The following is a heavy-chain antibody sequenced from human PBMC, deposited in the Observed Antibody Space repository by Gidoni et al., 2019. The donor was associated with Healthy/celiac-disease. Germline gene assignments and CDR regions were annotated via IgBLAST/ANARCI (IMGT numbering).Heavy chain of an antibody. V-gene: IGHV1-18*01. Sequence: QVQLVQSGAEVKKPGASVKVSCQASGYTVTSYGISWVRQAPGQGLEWMGWISAYNGNTNYAQKPQGRVTMTTDTSTSTAYMELRSLRSDDTAVYYCARAAAALYYYYGMDVWGQGTTVTVS. D-gene: IGHD6-13*01. CDR2: ISAYNGNT. CDR1: GYTVTSYG. CDR3: ARAAAALYYYYGMDV. J-gene: IGHJ6*02.